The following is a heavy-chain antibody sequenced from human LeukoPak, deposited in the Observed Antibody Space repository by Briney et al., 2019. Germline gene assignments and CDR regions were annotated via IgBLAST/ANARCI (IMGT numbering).Heavy chain of an antibody. CDR2: ISAYNGNT. Sequence: GASVTVSCKASGGTFSSYGISWVRQAPGQGLEWMGWISAYNGNTNYAQKLQGRVTMTTDTSTSTAYMELRSLRSDDTAVYYCARGYCSSTSCYSADWFDPWGQGTLVTVSS. J-gene: IGHJ5*02. V-gene: IGHV1-18*01. D-gene: IGHD2-2*01. CDR3: ARGYCSSTSCYSADWFDP. CDR1: GGTFSSYG.